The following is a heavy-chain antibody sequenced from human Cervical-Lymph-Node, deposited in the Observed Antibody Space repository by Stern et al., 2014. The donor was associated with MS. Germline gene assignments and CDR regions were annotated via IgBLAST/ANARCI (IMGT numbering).Heavy chain of an antibody. D-gene: IGHD1-1*01. Sequence: EMQLVESGAEVRKPGESLRISCEVSGYRFTNNWIGWVRQMPGKGLEWMGIIYPGDSETRYSPSFQGQVTILVDKSNTITYLQWSSLKASDTAIYYCARRGHGYMGIDYWGQGTLVTVSS. CDR3: ARRGHGYMGIDY. CDR1: GYRFTNNW. J-gene: IGHJ4*02. CDR2: IYPGDSET. V-gene: IGHV5-51*03.